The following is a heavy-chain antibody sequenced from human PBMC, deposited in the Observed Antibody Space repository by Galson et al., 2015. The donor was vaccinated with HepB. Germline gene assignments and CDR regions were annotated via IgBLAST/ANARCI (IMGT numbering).Heavy chain of an antibody. CDR3: ATHVGDYDSSGYLDY. CDR2: FDPEDGET. Sequence: SVKVSCKVSGYTLTELSMHWVRQAPGKGLEWMGGFDPEDGETIYAQKFQGRVTMTEDTSTDTAYMELSSLRSEDTAVYYCATHVGDYDSSGYLDYWGQGTLVTVSS. J-gene: IGHJ4*02. CDR1: GYTLTELS. V-gene: IGHV1-24*01. D-gene: IGHD3-22*01.